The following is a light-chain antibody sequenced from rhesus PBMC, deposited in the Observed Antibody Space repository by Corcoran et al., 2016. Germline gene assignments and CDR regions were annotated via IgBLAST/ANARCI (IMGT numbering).Light chain of an antibody. CDR1: QGITDD. V-gene: IGKV1-33*02. CDR3: QHYYRTPRT. CDR2: AAS. J-gene: IGKJ1*01. Sequence: DIQMTQSPSSLSASVGDRVTITCRARQGITDDLAWYQQKPGETPNLLIYAASSLQSGITPRFNGTGSVTDFTITISSLQPEDFATYYCQHYYRTPRTFGQGTKVEIK.